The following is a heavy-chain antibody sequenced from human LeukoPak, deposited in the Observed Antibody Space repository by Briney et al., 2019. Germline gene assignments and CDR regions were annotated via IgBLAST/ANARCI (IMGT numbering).Heavy chain of an antibody. V-gene: IGHV4-30-4*08. CDR2: IYYSGST. Sequence: SETLSLTCTVSGGSISSGDYYWSWVRQPPGKGLEWIGYIYYSGSTYYNPSLKSRVAISVDTSKNQFSLKLSSVTAADTAVYYCASSRRYYYDSSGYYAFDIWGQGTMVTVSS. J-gene: IGHJ3*02. D-gene: IGHD3-22*01. CDR3: ASSRRYYYDSSGYYAFDI. CDR1: GGSISSGDYY.